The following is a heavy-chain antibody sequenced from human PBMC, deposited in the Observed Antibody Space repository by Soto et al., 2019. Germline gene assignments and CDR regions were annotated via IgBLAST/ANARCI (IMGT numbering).Heavy chain of an antibody. J-gene: IGHJ5*02. CDR2: IYATGTT. CDR3: VRDGTKTLRDWFDP. D-gene: IGHD1-1*01. V-gene: IGHV4-4*07. Sequence: SETLSLTCTVSGASISGFYWSWIRKSAGKGLEWIGRIYATGTTDYNPSLKSRVMMSVDTSKKQFSLKLRSVTATDTAVYYCVRDGTKTLRDWFDPWGQGISVTVSS. CDR1: GASISGFY.